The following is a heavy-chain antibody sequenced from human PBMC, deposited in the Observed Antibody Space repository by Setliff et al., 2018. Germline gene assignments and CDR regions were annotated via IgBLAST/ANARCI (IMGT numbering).Heavy chain of an antibody. CDR1: GFTFDDYA. D-gene: IGHD2-15*01. Sequence: GSLRLSCSTSGFTFDDYAMHWVRQAPGKGLEWVSLISWDGTRINYVDSLKGRVTISRDNSKNSLFLQMNSLRVEDTALYYCVKDTGNGGNTGLDYWGQGTLVTVSS. CDR2: ISWDGTRI. CDR3: VKDTGNGGNTGLDY. J-gene: IGHJ4*02. V-gene: IGHV3-43D*04.